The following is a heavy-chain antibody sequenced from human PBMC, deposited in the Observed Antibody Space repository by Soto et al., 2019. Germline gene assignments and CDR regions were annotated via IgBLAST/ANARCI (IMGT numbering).Heavy chain of an antibody. CDR3: ARGGGVYYFDY. Sequence: PSETLSLTCTVAGGYLSSYYLSWIRQPPGKGLEWIGYIYYSGITDYNPSLKSRVTISVDTSKSQFSLKLSSVTAADTAVYYCARGGGVYYFDYWGQGTLVTVSS. CDR1: GGYLSSYY. V-gene: IGHV4-59*01. D-gene: IGHD2-8*02. J-gene: IGHJ4*02. CDR2: IYYSGIT.